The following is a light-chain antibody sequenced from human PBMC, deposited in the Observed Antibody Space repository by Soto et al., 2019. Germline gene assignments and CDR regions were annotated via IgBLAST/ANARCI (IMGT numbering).Light chain of an antibody. CDR3: TSYTSGSTYV. J-gene: IGLJ1*01. Sequence: QSALTLPASVSGSPGQSITISCTGTSSDVGGYDYVSWYQQHPGKVPKFLIYEVTNRPSGVSHRFSGSKSGNTASLTISGLQAEDEADYYCTSYTSGSTYVFGTGTKVTVL. CDR2: EVT. CDR1: SSDVGGYDY. V-gene: IGLV2-14*01.